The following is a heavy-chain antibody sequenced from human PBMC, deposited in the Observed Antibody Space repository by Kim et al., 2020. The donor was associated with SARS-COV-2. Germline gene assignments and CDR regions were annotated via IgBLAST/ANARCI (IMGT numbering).Heavy chain of an antibody. D-gene: IGHD3-10*01. CDR3: ARDTLGSGDDAFDI. Sequence: AVSVKSRITINPDTSKNQFSLQLNSVTPEDTAVYYCARDTLGSGDDAFDIWGQGTMVTVSS. J-gene: IGHJ3*02. V-gene: IGHV6-1*01.